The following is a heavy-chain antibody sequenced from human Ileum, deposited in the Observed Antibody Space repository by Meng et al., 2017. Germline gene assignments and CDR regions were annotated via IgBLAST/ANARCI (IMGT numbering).Heavy chain of an antibody. J-gene: IGHJ4*02. CDR3: ASARYDN. V-gene: IGHV4-34*01. CDR1: GGSFSTNC. Sequence: QVQLQQWGAGLLKPSETLSLTCVVYGGSFSTNCWTWIRQPPGKGLEWIGGINHNGNTNYKPSLKSRVTISVDTSKKQFSLRLTSVTAADTAVYYCASARYDNWGQGTLVTVSS. CDR2: INHNGNT.